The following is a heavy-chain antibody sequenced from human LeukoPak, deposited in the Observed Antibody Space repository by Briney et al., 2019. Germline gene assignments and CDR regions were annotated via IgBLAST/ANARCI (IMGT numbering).Heavy chain of an antibody. CDR3: ARQRRTRGAFDI. D-gene: IGHD1-1*01. CDR2: INHSGST. J-gene: IGHJ3*02. CDR1: GGSFSGYY. Sequence: SETLSLTCAVYGGSFSGYYWSWIRQPPGKGLEWIGEINHSGSTNYNPSLKSRVTISVDTSKNQFSLKLSSVTAADTAVCYCARQRRTRGAFDIWGQGTMVTVSS. V-gene: IGHV4-34*01.